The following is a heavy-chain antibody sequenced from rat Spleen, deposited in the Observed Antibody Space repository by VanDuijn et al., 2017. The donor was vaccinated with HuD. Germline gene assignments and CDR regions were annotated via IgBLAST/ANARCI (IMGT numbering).Heavy chain of an antibody. CDR1: GFTFNNYW. CDR3: TRDIPFDY. J-gene: IGHJ2*01. Sequence: EVQLVESGGGLVQPGRSLKLSCVASGFTFNNYWMTWIRQAPGKGLEWVASISNTGGTTYYPDSVKGRFSISRDNAKSTRYLQMNSRRSEDTATYYCTRDIPFDYWGQGVMVTVSS. D-gene: IGHD3-8*01. CDR2: ISNTGGTT. V-gene: IGHV5-31*01.